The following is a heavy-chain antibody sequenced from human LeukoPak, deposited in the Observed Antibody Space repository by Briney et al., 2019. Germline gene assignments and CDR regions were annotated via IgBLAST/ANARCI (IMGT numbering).Heavy chain of an antibody. V-gene: IGHV3-30*03. J-gene: IGHJ4*02. CDR1: GFTVSSNY. CDR3: ATGYRSAYSWDS. Sequence: PGGSLRLSCAASGFTVSSNYMSWVRQAPGKGLEWVAVISYDGSNKYYADSVEGRFTISRDNAKNTLYLQLNSLRVEDAAVYYCATGYRSAYSWDSWGQGTLVTVSS. CDR2: ISYDGSNK. D-gene: IGHD5-12*01.